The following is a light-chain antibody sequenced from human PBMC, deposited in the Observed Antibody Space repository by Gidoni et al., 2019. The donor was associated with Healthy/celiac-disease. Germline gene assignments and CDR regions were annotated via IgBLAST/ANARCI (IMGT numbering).Light chain of an antibody. Sequence: VLTQSPSTLSLSPGARATLSCRASQSVSSSYLDCYHQKPGQAPRILIYGASSRATGIPERFSGSGSGTDFTLTISRLEPEDFAVYYCQQYGSSTPLTFGGGTKVEIK. J-gene: IGKJ4*01. V-gene: IGKV3-20*01. CDR3: QQYGSSTPLT. CDR1: QSVSSSY. CDR2: GAS.